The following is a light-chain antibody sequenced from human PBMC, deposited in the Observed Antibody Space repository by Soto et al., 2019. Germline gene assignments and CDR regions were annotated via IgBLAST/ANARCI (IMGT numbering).Light chain of an antibody. CDR1: QSIGIY. CDR3: HQTFANPWT. Sequence: DIQMTQSPSSLSSSVGDRVTITFLASQSIGIYLNWYQKKPGKAPKLLIHAASTLQSGAPSTFSGSGYGTDFALTISSLQPEDIATYYCHQTFANPWTFAHGTKVDIK. CDR2: AAS. V-gene: IGKV1-39*01. J-gene: IGKJ1*01.